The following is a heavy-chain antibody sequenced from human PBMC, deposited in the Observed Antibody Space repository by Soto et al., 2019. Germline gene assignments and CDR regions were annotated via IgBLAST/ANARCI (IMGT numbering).Heavy chain of an antibody. CDR1: GYTFTSYA. CDR2: INAGNGNT. D-gene: IGHD3-10*01. Sequence: QVQLVQSGAEVKKPGASVKVSCKASGYTFTSYAMHLVRQAPGQRLELLGWINAGNGNTKFSQRVQGRVTITRDTSASRAYMELSSLRSENTAVYYCARGPVGFGELNWRQGTLVIFSS. J-gene: IGHJ4*02. CDR3: ARGPVGFGELN. V-gene: IGHV1-3*01.